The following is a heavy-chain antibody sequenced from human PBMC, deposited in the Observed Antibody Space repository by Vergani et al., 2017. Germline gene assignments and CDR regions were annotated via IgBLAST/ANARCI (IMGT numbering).Heavy chain of an antibody. V-gene: IGHV1-18*04. Sequence: QVQLVQSGAEVKKPEASVKVSCKASGYTFTSYGISWVRQAPGQGLEWMGWISAYNGNTNYAQKLQGRVTKTTDTSTSTAYMELRSLRSDDTPVYYCARAGTYYYDSSGYIDYYYYGMDVWGQGTTVTVSS. CDR3: ARAGTYYYDSSGYIDYYYYGMDV. D-gene: IGHD3-22*01. CDR2: ISAYNGNT. J-gene: IGHJ6*02. CDR1: GYTFTSYG.